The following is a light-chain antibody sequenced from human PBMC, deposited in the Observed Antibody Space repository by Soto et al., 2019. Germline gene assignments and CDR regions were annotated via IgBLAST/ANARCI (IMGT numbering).Light chain of an antibody. CDR3: SSYGSTSTRYV. Sequence: QSALTQPASVSGSPGQSITISCTGTSSDVGGYNYVSWYQQHPGKAPKLMIYEVSNRPSGVSNRFSGPKSGNTASLTISGLQAEDEADYFCSSYGSTSTRYVFGTGTKLTVL. CDR2: EVS. V-gene: IGLV2-14*01. J-gene: IGLJ1*01. CDR1: SSDVGGYNY.